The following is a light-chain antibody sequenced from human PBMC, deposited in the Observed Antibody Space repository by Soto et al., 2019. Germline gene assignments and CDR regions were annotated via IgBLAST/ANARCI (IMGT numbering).Light chain of an antibody. CDR1: SSDVGGYNY. CDR3: SSYTSSSTPRYVV. J-gene: IGLJ2*01. CDR2: DVS. V-gene: IGLV2-14*01. Sequence: QSALPQPASVSGSPGQSITISCTGTSSDVGGYNYVSWYQPHPGKAPKLMIYDVSNRPSGVSNRFSGSKSGNTAALTISGLQAEDEADYYCSSYTSSSTPRYVVFGGGTKVTVL.